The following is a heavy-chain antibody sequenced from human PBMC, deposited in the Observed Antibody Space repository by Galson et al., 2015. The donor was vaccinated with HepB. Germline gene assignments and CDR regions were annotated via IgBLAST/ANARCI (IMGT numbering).Heavy chain of an antibody. J-gene: IGHJ6*03. CDR1: GYTFTGYD. Sequence: SVKVSCKASGYTFTGYDINWVRQATGQGLEWMGWMNPNSGNTGYAQKFQGRVTMTRNTSISTAYMELSSLRSEDTAVYYCARLGLGSSSWFYYYYMDVWGKGTTVTVSS. D-gene: IGHD6-13*01. V-gene: IGHV1-8*01. CDR2: MNPNSGNT. CDR3: ARLGLGSSSWFYYYYMDV.